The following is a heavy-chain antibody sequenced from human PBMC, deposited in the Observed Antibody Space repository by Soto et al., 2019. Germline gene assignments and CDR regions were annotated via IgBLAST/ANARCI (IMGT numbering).Heavy chain of an antibody. D-gene: IGHD6-13*01. V-gene: IGHV1-69*08. CDR1: GGTFSSYT. J-gene: IGHJ6*02. Sequence: QVQLVQSGAEVKKPGSSVKVSCKASGGTFSSYTISWVRQAPGQGLEWMGRIIPILGIANYAQKFQGRVTITADKSTSTAYMELSSLRSEDTAVYYCARDRVAAADTYYYGMDVWGQGTTVTVSS. CDR3: ARDRVAAADTYYYGMDV. CDR2: IIPILGIA.